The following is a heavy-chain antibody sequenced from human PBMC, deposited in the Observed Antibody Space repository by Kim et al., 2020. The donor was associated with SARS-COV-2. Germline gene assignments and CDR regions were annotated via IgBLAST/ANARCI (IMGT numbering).Heavy chain of an antibody. CDR1: GFTFSSYA. CDR2: ISGSGGST. V-gene: IGHV3-23*01. D-gene: IGHD6-19*01. J-gene: IGHJ4*02. CDR3: AKDSEAVVGTRDLY. Sequence: GGSLRLSCAASGFTFSSYAMSWVRQAPGKGLEWVSAISGSGGSTYYADSVKGRFTISRDNSKNTLYLQMNSLRAGDTAVYYCAKDSEAVVGTRDLYWGQGTLVTVSS.